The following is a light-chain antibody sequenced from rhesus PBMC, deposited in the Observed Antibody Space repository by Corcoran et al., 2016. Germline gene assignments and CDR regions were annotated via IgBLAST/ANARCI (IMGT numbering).Light chain of an antibody. Sequence: QAALTQSPSVSGSPGQSVTISCTGTSSDIGDGNRVSWYQHHPGKAPKLMIYEVTKRPSGVSNRFSGSKSGNTASLTISGLQAEDEADYYCSSYATSSTFIFGPGTRLTVL. J-gene: IGLJ1*01. CDR2: EVT. CDR3: SSYATSSTFI. V-gene: IGLV2-13*02. CDR1: SSDIGDGNR.